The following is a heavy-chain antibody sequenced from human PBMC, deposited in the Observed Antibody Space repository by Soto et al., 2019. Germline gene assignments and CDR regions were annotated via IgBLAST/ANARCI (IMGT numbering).Heavy chain of an antibody. CDR3: AREPPVSGTYYYGMDV. CDR2: INTGNNNT. J-gene: IGHJ6*02. D-gene: IGHD1-26*01. Sequence: QVQLVQSGAEVKKPGASVKVSCRASGYTFTTYVIHWVRQAPGHSLEWMGWINTGNNNTRYSQNFQDRVTILSDTSANTAYLELRSLTSEDTAVYYCAREPPVSGTYYYGMDVWGQGTTVTVSS. CDR1: GYTFTTYV. V-gene: IGHV1-3*04.